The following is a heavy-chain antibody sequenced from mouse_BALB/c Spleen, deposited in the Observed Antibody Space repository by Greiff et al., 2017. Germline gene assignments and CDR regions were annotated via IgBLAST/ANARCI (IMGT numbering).Heavy chain of an antibody. CDR3: ARSAYYGNYVGY. V-gene: IGHV2-6-5*01. Sequence: QVQLQQSGPGLVAPSQSLSITCTVSGFSLTDYGVSWIRQPPGKGLEWLGVIWGGGSTNYNSALMSRLSISKDNSKSQVFLKMNSLQTDDTAMYYCARSAYYGNYVGYWGQGTTLTVSS. D-gene: IGHD2-10*01. CDR2: IWGGGST. CDR1: GFSLTDYG. J-gene: IGHJ2*01.